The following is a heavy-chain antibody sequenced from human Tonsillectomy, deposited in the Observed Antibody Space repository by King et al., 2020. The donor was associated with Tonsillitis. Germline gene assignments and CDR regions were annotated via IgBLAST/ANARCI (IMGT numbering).Heavy chain of an antibody. CDR2: ISGYGDDT. D-gene: IGHD4-23*01. CDR1: GYSLTSYG. V-gene: IGHV1-18*04. CDR3: AREIRGPNGGIYGGFDL. Sequence: QLVQSGAEVKEPGASVKVSCKASGYSLTSYGITWVRQAPGQGLEWMGWISGYGDDTNYAQNFKGRVTMTTDTSTSTAYMELRSLRSDDTAVYYCAREIRGPNGGIYGGFDLWGQGTMVTVSS. J-gene: IGHJ3*01.